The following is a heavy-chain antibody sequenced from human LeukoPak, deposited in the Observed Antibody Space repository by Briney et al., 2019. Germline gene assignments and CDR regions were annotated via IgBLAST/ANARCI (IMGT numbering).Heavy chain of an antibody. CDR3: AREAVGGYYGSGGVNWFDP. J-gene: IGHJ5*02. CDR1: GGSISSDY. Sequence: SETLSLTCTVSGGSISSDYWSWIRQPDGKGLEWIGRIYTSGSTNYNPSLKSRVSMSVDTSTNQFSLKLSSVTAADTAVYYCAREAVGGYYGSGGVNWFDPWGQGTLVTVSS. CDR2: IYTSGST. D-gene: IGHD3-10*01. V-gene: IGHV4-4*07.